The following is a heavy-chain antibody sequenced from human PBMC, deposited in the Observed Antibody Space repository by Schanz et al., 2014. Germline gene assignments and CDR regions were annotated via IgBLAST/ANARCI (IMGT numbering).Heavy chain of an antibody. J-gene: IGHJ2*01. V-gene: IGHV3-23*01. Sequence: PGGSLRLSCAASGFIFSDYYMAWIRQAPGKGLEWVSSISGDHRNTFYADSVKGRFTISRDNSKNTLYLQMNSLRAEDTAIYYCAKDAPYPFDLWGRGTLITVSS. CDR2: ISGDHRNT. CDR1: GFIFSDYY. CDR3: AKDAPYPFDL.